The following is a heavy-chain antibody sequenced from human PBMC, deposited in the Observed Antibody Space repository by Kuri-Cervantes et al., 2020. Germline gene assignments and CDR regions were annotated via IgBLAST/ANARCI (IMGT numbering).Heavy chain of an antibody. CDR1: GFTFSSYS. V-gene: IGHV3-30*05. CDR2: ISYDGSNK. Sequence: GESLKISCAASGFTFSSYSMNWVRQAPGKGLEWVAVISYDGSNKYYADSVKGRFTISRDNSKNTLYLQMNSLRAEDTAVYYCARDRDPLAVAGYCFDYWGQGTLVTVSS. J-gene: IGHJ4*02. D-gene: IGHD6-19*01. CDR3: ARDRDPLAVAGYCFDY.